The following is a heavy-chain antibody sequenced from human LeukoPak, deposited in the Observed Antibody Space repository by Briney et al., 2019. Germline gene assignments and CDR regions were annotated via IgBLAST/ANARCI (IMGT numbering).Heavy chain of an antibody. CDR2: TLYGGSNK. D-gene: IGHD3-22*01. CDR1: GFRFNNYG. V-gene: IGHV3-33*06. CDR3: VKDEVYLDSGGYPTPDTTLDY. J-gene: IGHJ4*02. Sequence: GALELSFAAAGFRFNNYGIHWGRPAPGKGLGGVAGTLYGGSNKYYADSVRDRFTVSRDNSKNTVYLQMNSLRVEDTAVYYCVKDEVYLDSGGYPTPDTTLDYWGQGTLVTVSS.